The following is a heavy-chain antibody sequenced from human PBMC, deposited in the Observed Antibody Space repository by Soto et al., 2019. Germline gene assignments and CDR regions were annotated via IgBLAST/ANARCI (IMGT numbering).Heavy chain of an antibody. CDR2: INHSGST. CDR3: AALTMVRGVIILDY. D-gene: IGHD3-10*01. V-gene: IGHV4-34*01. J-gene: IGHJ4*02. Sequence: QVQLQQWGAGLLKPSETLSLTCAVYGGSFSGSYWSWIRQPPGQWLEWIGEINHSGSTNYNPSLKSRVTISVDTSKHQFSLKLSSVTAADTAVYYCAALTMVRGVIILDYGGQGTLVTVSS. CDR1: GGSFSGSY.